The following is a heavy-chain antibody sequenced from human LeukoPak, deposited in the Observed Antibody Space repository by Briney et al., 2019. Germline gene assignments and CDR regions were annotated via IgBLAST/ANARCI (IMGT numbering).Heavy chain of an antibody. V-gene: IGHV3-21*01. Sequence: PGGSLRLSCAASGFTVSSNYMSWVRQAPGKGLEWVSSISSSSSYIYYADSVKGRFTISRDNAKNSLYLQMNSLRAEDTAVYYCARDPGDGYNYDYWGQGTLVTVSS. CDR3: ARDPGDGYNYDY. J-gene: IGHJ4*02. CDR1: GFTVSSNY. CDR2: ISSSSSYI. D-gene: IGHD5-24*01.